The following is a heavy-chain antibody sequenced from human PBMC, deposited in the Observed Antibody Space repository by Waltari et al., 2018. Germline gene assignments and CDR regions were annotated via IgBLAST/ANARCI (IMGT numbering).Heavy chain of an antibody. CDR3: ARGVRSLSYSGGRVNWFDP. D-gene: IGHD1-26*01. V-gene: IGHV4-34*01. CDR2: INHSGST. Sequence: QVQLQQWGAGLLKPSETLSLTCAVYGGSFSGYYWSWIRQPPGKGLEWIGEINHSGSTNYNPSLKSRVTISVDTSKNQFSLKLSSVTAADTAVYYCARGVRSLSYSGGRVNWFDPWGQGTLVTVSS. CDR1: GGSFSGYY. J-gene: IGHJ5*02.